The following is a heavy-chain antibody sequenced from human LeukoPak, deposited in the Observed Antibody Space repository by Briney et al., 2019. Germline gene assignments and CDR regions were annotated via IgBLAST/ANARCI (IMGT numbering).Heavy chain of an antibody. CDR1: GFTFDDYG. V-gene: IGHV3-20*04. Sequence: AGGSLRLSCAASGFTFDDYGMSWVRQAPGKGLEWVSGINWNGGSTGYADSVKGRFTISRDNAKNSLYLQMNSLRAEDTALYYCPRDLGYCSSTSCPTPGFDIWGQGTMVTVSS. CDR2: INWNGGST. CDR3: PRDLGYCSSTSCPTPGFDI. J-gene: IGHJ3*02. D-gene: IGHD2-2*01.